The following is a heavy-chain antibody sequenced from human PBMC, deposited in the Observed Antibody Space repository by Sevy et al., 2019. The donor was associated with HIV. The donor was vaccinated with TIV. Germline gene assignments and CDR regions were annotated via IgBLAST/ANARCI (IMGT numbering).Heavy chain of an antibody. CDR1: GFTFSYYR. Sequence: GGSLRLSCAASGFTFSYYRMSWVRQAPGKELEWVANIQGDGSEIYYVDSVKGRFTISRDNAKNSLFLEMNSLRAEDTAVYYCAREPGGRDWFDPWGQGTLVTVSS. J-gene: IGHJ5*02. CDR2: IQGDGSEI. V-gene: IGHV3-7*03. D-gene: IGHD2-15*01. CDR3: AREPGGRDWFDP.